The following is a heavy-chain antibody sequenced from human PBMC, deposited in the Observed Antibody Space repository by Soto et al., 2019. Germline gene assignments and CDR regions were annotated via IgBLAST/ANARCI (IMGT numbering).Heavy chain of an antibody. D-gene: IGHD2-21*02. V-gene: IGHV4-59*12. J-gene: IGHJ4*02. CDR2: IYYSGST. Sequence: SETLSLTCTVSGGSISNYYWSWIRQPPGKGLEWIGYIYYSGSTKYNPSVKSRVTISVDTSKNQFSLKLTSVTDADTAVYYCARVVPDGYSDFWGQGTLVTVSS. CDR3: ARVVPDGYSDF. CDR1: GGSISNYY.